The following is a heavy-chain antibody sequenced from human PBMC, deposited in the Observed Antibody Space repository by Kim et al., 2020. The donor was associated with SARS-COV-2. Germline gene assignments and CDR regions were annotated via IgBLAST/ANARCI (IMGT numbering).Heavy chain of an antibody. CDR3: ARGIAAAGYYFDY. V-gene: IGHV4-39*01. Sequence: SETLSLTCTVSGGSISSSSYYWGWIRQPPGKGLEWIGSIYYSGSTYYNPSLKSRVTISVDTSKNQFSLKLSSVTAADTAVYYCARGIAAAGYYFDYWGQGTLVTVSS. CDR2: IYYSGST. J-gene: IGHJ4*02. CDR1: GGSISSSSYY. D-gene: IGHD6-13*01.